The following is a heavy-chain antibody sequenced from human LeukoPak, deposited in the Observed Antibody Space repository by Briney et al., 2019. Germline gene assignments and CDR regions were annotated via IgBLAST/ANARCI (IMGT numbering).Heavy chain of an antibody. CDR3: ARNGLAANGYFDY. CDR1: GFTFSSYE. D-gene: IGHD2-8*01. V-gene: IGHV3-48*03. CDR2: ISSSGTTI. Sequence: GGSLRLSCAASGFTFSSYEMNWVRQAPGKGLEWVSYISSSGTTINYSDSVRGRFTISRDNAKNSLYLQMNSLRAEDTAVYYCARNGLAANGYFDYWGQGTLVTVSS. J-gene: IGHJ4*02.